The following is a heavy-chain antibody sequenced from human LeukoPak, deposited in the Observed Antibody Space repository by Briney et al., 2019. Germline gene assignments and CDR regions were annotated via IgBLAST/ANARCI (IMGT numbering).Heavy chain of an antibody. CDR2: IYYSGST. Sequence: PSETLSLTCTVSGGSISSYYWSWIRQPPGKGLEWIGYIYYSGSTNYNPSLKSRVTISVDTSKNQFSLKLSSVAAADTAVYYCARSGRDGYNYWYFDYWGQGPLVTVSS. J-gene: IGHJ4*02. CDR3: ARSGRDGYNYWYFDY. CDR1: GGSISSYY. V-gene: IGHV4-59*08. D-gene: IGHD5-24*01.